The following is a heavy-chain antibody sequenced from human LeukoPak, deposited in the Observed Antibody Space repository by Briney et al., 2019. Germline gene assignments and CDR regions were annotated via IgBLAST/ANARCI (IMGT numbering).Heavy chain of an antibody. V-gene: IGHV4-38-2*02. Sequence: PSETLSLTCTVSVFSVSSDYYWGWIRQPPGKGLEWIGSISHGVITYYNPSLKSRVTISLDTSKSQFSLKLSSVTAADTAVYYCARDRPLTTPFDAFDIWGQGTMVTVSS. CDR1: VFSVSSDYY. D-gene: IGHD1-14*01. CDR3: ARDRPLTTPFDAFDI. CDR2: ISHGVIT. J-gene: IGHJ3*02.